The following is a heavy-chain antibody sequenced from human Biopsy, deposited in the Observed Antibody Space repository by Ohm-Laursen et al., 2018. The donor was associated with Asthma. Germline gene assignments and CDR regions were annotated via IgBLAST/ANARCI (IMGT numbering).Heavy chain of an antibody. J-gene: IGHJ6*02. V-gene: IGHV3-33*01. Sequence: SLRLSCSASGFTFSKNGMHWVRQAPGKGLEWVALIWNDGNKNYYADSVRGRFTISRDNSKNMLYLQMNSLRAEDTAVYFCARGIYDMDVRGQGTTVTISS. CDR3: ARGIYDMDV. CDR1: GFTFSKNG. CDR2: IWNDGNKN.